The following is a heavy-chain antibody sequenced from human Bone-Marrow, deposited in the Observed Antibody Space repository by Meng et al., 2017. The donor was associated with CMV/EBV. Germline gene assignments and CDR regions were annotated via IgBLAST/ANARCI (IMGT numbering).Heavy chain of an antibody. V-gene: IGHV3-7*01. D-gene: IGHD6-19*01. CDR2: IKQDGSEK. J-gene: IGHJ6*02. Sequence: GESLKISCAASGFTFSSYWMSWVRQAPGKGLEWVANIKQDGSEKYYVDSVKGRFTISRDNAKNSLYLQMNSLRAEDTAVYYCARRYSSGWDYYYYGMDVWGQGTTVTVSS. CDR3: ARRYSSGWDYYYYGMDV. CDR1: GFTFSSYW.